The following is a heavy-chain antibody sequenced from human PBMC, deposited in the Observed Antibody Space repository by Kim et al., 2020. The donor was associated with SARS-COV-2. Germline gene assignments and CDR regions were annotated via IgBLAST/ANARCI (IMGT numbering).Heavy chain of an antibody. CDR2: IIPIFGTA. D-gene: IGHD3-10*01. J-gene: IGHJ4*02. CDR3: ARGTNRGDYPDY. CDR1: GGTFSSYA. V-gene: IGHV1-69*06. Sequence: SVKVSCKASGGTFSSYAISWVRQAPGQGLEWMGGIIPIFGTANYAQKFQGRVTITADKSTSTAYMELSSLRSEDTAVYYCARGTNRGDYPDYWGQGTLVTVSS.